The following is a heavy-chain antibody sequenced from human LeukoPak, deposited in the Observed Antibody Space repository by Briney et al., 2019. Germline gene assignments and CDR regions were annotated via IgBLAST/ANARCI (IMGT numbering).Heavy chain of an antibody. CDR1: GFTVGSNY. V-gene: IGHV3-7*01. Sequence: PGGSLRLSCAASGFTVGSNYMSWVRQAPGKGLEWVANIKQDGGEKYYVDSVKGRFTISRDNAKNSLYLQMNSLRPEDTAVYYCAGRGDGNLYYFDHWGQGTLVTASS. D-gene: IGHD5-24*01. CDR3: AGRGDGNLYYFDH. CDR2: IKQDGGEK. J-gene: IGHJ4*02.